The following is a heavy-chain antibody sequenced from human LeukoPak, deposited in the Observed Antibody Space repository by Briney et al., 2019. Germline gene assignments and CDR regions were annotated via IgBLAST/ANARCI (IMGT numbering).Heavy chain of an antibody. J-gene: IGHJ4*02. CDR1: GFTFGYYN. Sequence: PGGSLRLSCAASGFTFGYYNMNWVRQAPGKGLEWVSSISSSSTYIYYADSVKGRFTISRDNAENTVYLQMNSLRAEDTAVYYCARGRLGAYYFDYWGLGTLVTVSS. D-gene: IGHD3-16*01. CDR2: ISSSSTYI. V-gene: IGHV3-21*01. CDR3: ARGRLGAYYFDY.